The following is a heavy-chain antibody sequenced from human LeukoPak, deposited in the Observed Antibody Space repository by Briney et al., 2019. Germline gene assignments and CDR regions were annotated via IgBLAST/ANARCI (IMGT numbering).Heavy chain of an antibody. Sequence: GGPLRLSCAASGFAFSRYGMHWLRQAPGTGLEWVAVMWYDGSNEAYADSVRGRFTISRDNSENRLYLQMSSLRVEDTAVYYCAREHTIAATGTHWFAPWGQGTLVTVSS. CDR3: AREHTIAATGTHWFAP. CDR1: GFAFSRYG. V-gene: IGHV3-33*01. D-gene: IGHD6-13*01. J-gene: IGHJ5*02. CDR2: MWYDGSNE.